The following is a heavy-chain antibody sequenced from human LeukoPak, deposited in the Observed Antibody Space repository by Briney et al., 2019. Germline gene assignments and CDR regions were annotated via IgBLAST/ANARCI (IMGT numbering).Heavy chain of an antibody. CDR2: ISSSGSTI. V-gene: IGHV3-48*01. Sequence: GGSLRLSCAASGFTLSSYTMNWVRQAPGKGLEWVSYISSSGSTIYYADSVKGRFTISRDNAKNSLYLQMNSLRAEDTAVYYCARPVATVTTPSFDYWGQGTLVTVSS. J-gene: IGHJ4*02. CDR1: GFTLSSYT. D-gene: IGHD4-11*01. CDR3: ARPVATVTTPSFDY.